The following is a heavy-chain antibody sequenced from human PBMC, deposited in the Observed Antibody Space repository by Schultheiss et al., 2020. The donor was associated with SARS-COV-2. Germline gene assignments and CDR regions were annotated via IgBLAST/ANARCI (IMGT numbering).Heavy chain of an antibody. CDR2: IYYSGST. D-gene: IGHD5-24*01. CDR1: GGFISRYY. Sequence: SETLSLTCSVSGGFISRYYWSWIRQPPGKGLEWIGYIYYSGSTNYNPSLKSRVTISVDTSKNQFSLKLSSVTAADTAVYYCARRRSHMDVWGKGTTVTVSS. V-gene: IGHV4-59*08. CDR3: ARRRSHMDV. J-gene: IGHJ6*03.